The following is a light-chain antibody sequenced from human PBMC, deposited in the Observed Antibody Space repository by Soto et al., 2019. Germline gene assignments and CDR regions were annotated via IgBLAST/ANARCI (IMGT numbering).Light chain of an antibody. CDR1: QSLSSF. CDR2: DTS. J-gene: IGKJ4*01. CDR3: QQRANWPLT. Sequence: EIVLTQSPAPLSLSPGERATLFCRASQSLSSFLAWFQQKPGQAPRLLIYDTSNRATGIPARFSGSGSGTDFTLTISSLEPEDFAVYFCQQRANWPLTFGGGTKVEIK. V-gene: IGKV3-11*01.